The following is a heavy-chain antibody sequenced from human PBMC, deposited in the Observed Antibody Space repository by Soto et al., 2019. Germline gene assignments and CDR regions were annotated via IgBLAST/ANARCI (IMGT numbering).Heavy chain of an antibody. V-gene: IGHV3-33*01. Sequence: QVQLVESGGGVVQPGRSLRLSCAASGFTFSSYGMHWVRQAPGKGLEWVAVIWYDGSNKYYADSVKGRFTISRDNSKNTLYLQMNSLRAEDTAVYYCARDSEGHLLPAASNWFDHWGQGTLVTVSS. CDR3: ARDSEGHLLPAASNWFDH. D-gene: IGHD2-2*01. CDR2: IWYDGSNK. CDR1: GFTFSSYG. J-gene: IGHJ5*02.